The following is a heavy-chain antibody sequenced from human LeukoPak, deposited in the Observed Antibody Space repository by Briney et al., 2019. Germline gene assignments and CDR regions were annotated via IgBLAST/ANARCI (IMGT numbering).Heavy chain of an antibody. V-gene: IGHV3-48*03. CDR2: ISSSGSTI. D-gene: IGHD6-19*01. CDR1: GFTFSSYE. J-gene: IGHJ4*02. CDR3: ARVSSSGWHFDY. Sequence: GGSLRLSCAASGFTFSSYEMNWVRQAPGKGPEWVSYISSSGSTIYYADSVKGRFTISRDNAKNSLYLQMNSLRAEDTAVYYCARVSSSGWHFDYWGQGTLVTVSS.